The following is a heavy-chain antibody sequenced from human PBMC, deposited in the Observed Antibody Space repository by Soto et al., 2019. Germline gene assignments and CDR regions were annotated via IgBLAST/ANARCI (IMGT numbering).Heavy chain of an antibody. J-gene: IGHJ4*02. Sequence: PSETLSLTCTVSGGSFRSGDYYWAWIRQPPNKGLEWIGCMHYSGSTFYNPSLKSRVTISVDTSKNQFSLKLSSVTAADTAVYYCARDPIVVIPAAQAPASDYWGQGTLVTVSS. CDR3: ARDPIVVIPAAQAPASDY. D-gene: IGHD2-2*01. V-gene: IGHV4-30-4*08. CDR2: MHYSGST. CDR1: GGSFRSGDYY.